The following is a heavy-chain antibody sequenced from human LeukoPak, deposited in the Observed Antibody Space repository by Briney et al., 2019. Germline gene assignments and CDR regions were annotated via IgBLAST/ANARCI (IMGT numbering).Heavy chain of an antibody. CDR1: GFTFSSYA. D-gene: IGHD5-18*01. V-gene: IGHV3-23*01. J-gene: IGHJ4*02. CDR3: AKGVDTAMVMANYFDY. CDR2: ITGSGDNT. Sequence: GGSLRLSCAASGFTFSSYAMSWVRQAPGKGLEWVSGITGSGDNTYYADSVKGRITISRDNSKNTLYLQMNSLRAEDTAVYYCAKGVDTAMVMANYFDYWGQGTLVTVSS.